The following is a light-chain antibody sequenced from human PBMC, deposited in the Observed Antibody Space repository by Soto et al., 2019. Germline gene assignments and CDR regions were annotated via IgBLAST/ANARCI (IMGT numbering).Light chain of an antibody. Sequence: DIQLTQSPSFLSASVGDRVTITCRASQGIRSYLAWYQQKPGKAPKLLSYAASTLQSGVPSRFSGSGSGTAFTLTIISLQPEDFATYYCQQLNSYPLTFGGGTKVEIK. CDR2: AAS. J-gene: IGKJ4*01. CDR1: QGIRSY. V-gene: IGKV1-9*01. CDR3: QQLNSYPLT.